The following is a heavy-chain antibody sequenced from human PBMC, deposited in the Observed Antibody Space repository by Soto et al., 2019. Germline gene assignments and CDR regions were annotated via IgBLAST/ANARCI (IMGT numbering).Heavy chain of an antibody. CDR3: AKGPIFGVENIYDY. J-gene: IGHJ4*02. V-gene: IGHV3-23*01. Sequence: EVQLLESGGGLVQPGGSLRLSCAASGFTFSSYAMSWVRQAPGKGLEWVSGMSGSGGTAYYRDSGKGRFTISIDNSKQTLYLQMNSLRSEDTALYYCAKGPIFGVENIYDYWGQGTLVTVSS. D-gene: IGHD3-3*01. CDR2: MSGSGGTA. CDR1: GFTFSSYA.